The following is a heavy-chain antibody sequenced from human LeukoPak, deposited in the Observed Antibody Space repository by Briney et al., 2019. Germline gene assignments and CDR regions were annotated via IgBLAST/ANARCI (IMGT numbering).Heavy chain of an antibody. CDR3: ASRYFCSSTSCYTFDY. D-gene: IGHD2-2*02. CDR1: GGSISSSNW. Sequence: PSGTLSLTCAVSGGSISSSNWWSWVRQPPGKGLEWIGEIYHSGSTNYNPSLKSRVTISVDTSKNQFSLKLNSVTAADTAVCYCASRYFCSSTSCYTFDYWGQGTLVSVSS. J-gene: IGHJ4*02. CDR2: IYHSGST. V-gene: IGHV4-4*02.